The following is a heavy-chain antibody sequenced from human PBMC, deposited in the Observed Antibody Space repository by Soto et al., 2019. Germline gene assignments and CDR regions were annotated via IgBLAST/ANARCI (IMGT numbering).Heavy chain of an antibody. J-gene: IGHJ6*02. V-gene: IGHV5-51*01. D-gene: IGHD3-22*01. CDR1: GYSFTSYW. Sequence: EFLKISFKGSGYSFTSYWIGWVRQIPGKGLEWMGIIYPGDSDTRYSPSFQGQVTISADKSISTAYLQWSSLKASDTAMYYCARHYDSSSLEYYYYGMDVWGQGTTVTVSS. CDR3: ARHYDSSSLEYYYYGMDV. CDR2: IYPGDSDT.